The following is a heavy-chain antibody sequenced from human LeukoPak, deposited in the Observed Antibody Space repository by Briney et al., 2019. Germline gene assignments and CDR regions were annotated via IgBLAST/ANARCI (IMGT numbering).Heavy chain of an antibody. J-gene: IGHJ4*02. D-gene: IGHD5-12*01. Sequence: GESLKISCTGSGYSFPSYWITWVRQMPGKVLEWMGRIAPSDSYTNYSPSFQGHVTISADKSISTAYLQWSSLKASDTAMYYCARSYSGYDYLDYWGQGTLVTVSS. CDR1: GYSFPSYW. CDR2: IAPSDSYT. V-gene: IGHV5-10-1*01. CDR3: ARSYSGYDYLDY.